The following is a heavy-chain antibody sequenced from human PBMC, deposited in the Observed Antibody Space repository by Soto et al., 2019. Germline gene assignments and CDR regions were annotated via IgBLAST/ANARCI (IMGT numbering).Heavy chain of an antibody. CDR1: GFTCSRYA. J-gene: IGHJ5*02. CDR2: ISGSGGST. V-gene: IGHV3-23*01. CDR3: AKSLREIKRFVP. D-gene: IGHD3-16*02. Sequence: EVQLLESGGGLVQPGGSLRLSRPASGFTCSRYAMSWVRQAPGKGLELLSAISGSGGSTYYEDSVKGRFTISRDNSTHTLYLQMNSLRAEDTAVYYCAKSLREIKRFVPWCQGTLVTVSS.